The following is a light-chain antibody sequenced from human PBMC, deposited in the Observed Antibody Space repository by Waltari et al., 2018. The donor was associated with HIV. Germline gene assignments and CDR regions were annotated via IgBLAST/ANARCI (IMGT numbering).Light chain of an antibody. J-gene: IGLJ2*01. V-gene: IGLV1-51*01. Sequence: QSVLTQPPSVSAAPGQKVTISCSGSSSNIGNNYVSWYQQLPGTAPKLLIYDKNKRPSGIPDRCSGSKSGTSATLGITGLQTGDEADYYCGTWDSSLSAGLFGGGTKLTVL. CDR3: GTWDSSLSAGL. CDR1: SSNIGNNY. CDR2: DKN.